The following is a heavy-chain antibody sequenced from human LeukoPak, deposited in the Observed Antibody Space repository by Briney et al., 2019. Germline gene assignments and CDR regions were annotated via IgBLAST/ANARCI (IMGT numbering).Heavy chain of an antibody. D-gene: IGHD2-15*01. CDR2: IKQDGSEK. CDR1: GFTFSSYW. J-gene: IGHJ3*02. CDR3: ARDDPYDSDAFDI. V-gene: IGHV3-7*01. Sequence: HSGGSLRLSCAASGFTFSSYWMSWVRQAPGKGLEWVANIKQDGSEKYYVDSVKGRFTISTDNAKNSLYLQMNSLRAEDTAVYYCARDDPYDSDAFDIWGQGTMVTVSP.